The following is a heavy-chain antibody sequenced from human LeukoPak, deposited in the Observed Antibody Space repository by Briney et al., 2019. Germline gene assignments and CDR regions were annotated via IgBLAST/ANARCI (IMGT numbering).Heavy chain of an antibody. CDR3: ARVLNYYYYYGMDV. Sequence: VASVKVSCKASGGTFSSYAISWVRQAPGQGLEWMGWISAYNGNTNYAQKLQGRVTMTTDTSTSTAYMELRSLRSDDTAVYYCARVLNYYYYYGMDVWGQGTTATVSS. CDR2: ISAYNGNT. J-gene: IGHJ6*02. D-gene: IGHD2/OR15-2a*01. CDR1: GGTFSSYA. V-gene: IGHV1-18*01.